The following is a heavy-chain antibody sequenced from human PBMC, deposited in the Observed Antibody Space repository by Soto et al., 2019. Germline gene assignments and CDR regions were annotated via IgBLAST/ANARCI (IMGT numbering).Heavy chain of an antibody. CDR2: IIPIFETA. CDR1: GGTFKSFT. Sequence: SVKVSCKASGGTFKSFTFTWVRQAPGQGLEWMGGIIPIFETANYAQKFQDRVTITADESTSTVYMELSSLRSADTAVYYCATKGVSGWFFDYWGQGTVVTVST. J-gene: IGHJ4*02. V-gene: IGHV1-69*13. D-gene: IGHD6-19*01. CDR3: ATKGVSGWFFDY.